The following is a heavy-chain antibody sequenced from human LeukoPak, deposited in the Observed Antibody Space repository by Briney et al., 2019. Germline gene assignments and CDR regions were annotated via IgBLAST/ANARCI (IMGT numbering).Heavy chain of an antibody. CDR2: ISRTSSQI. CDR3: SRELTWSEP. J-gene: IGHJ5*02. CDR1: GCIYRYYA. V-gene: IGHV3-21*06. D-gene: IGHD2-8*01. Sequence: GQTLSLSREFSGCIYRYYAINWVGPPPSKELEWVSAISRTSSQIYDAESMKGRFAGTTDNARNSVYLQINSLRVEDTAVYYCSRELTWSEPWGEGTLVSVSS.